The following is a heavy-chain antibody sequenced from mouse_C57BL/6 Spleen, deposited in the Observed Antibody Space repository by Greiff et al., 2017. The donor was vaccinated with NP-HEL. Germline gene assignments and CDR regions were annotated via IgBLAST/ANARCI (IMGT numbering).Heavy chain of an antibody. V-gene: IGHV1-26*01. J-gene: IGHJ1*03. Sequence: EVQLQQSGPELVKPGASVKISCKASGYTFTDYYMNWVKQSHGKSLEWIGDINPNNGGTSYNQKFKGKATLTVDKSSSTAYMELRSLKSEDSAVYYCARPSEWYFEVWGTGTTVTVSS. CDR3: ARPSEWYFEV. CDR1: GYTFTDYY. CDR2: INPNNGGT.